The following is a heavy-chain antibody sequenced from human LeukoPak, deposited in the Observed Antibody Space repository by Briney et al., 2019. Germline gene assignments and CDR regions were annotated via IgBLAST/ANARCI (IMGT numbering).Heavy chain of an antibody. J-gene: IGHJ3*02. V-gene: IGHV4-59*08. Sequence: NPSETLSLTCTVSGGSISSYYWSWIRQPPGKGLEWIGFIYYSGSTNYNPSLKSRVTISVDTSKNQFSLRLSSVTAADTAVYYCAGYTALVNGAFDMGGQGTMLTVSS. CDR3: AGYTALVNGAFDM. D-gene: IGHD5-18*01. CDR2: IYYSGST. CDR1: GGSISSYY.